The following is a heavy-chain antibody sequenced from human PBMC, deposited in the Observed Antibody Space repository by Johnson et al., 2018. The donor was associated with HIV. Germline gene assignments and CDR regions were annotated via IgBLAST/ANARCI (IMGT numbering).Heavy chain of an antibody. CDR2: IKQDGSEK. V-gene: IGHV3-7*01. D-gene: IGHD2-21*01. CDR3: ARDRARMWWGGATQFAFDI. CDR1: GFTFSNYW. J-gene: IGHJ3*02. Sequence: VQLVESGGGLVQPGGSLRLSCAASGFTFSNYWMSWVRQAPGKGLAWVANIKQDGSEKYYVDSVKGRFTISRDNAKNSLYLQMNSLRAEDTAVYYCARDRARMWWGGATQFAFDIWGQGTMVTVSA.